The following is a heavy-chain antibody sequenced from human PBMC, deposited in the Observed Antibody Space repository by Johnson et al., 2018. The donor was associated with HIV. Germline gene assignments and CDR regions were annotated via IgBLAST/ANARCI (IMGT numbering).Heavy chain of an antibody. J-gene: IGHJ3*02. CDR2: IRYDGSYK. V-gene: IGHV3-30*02. Sequence: QVQLVESGGGVVQPGRSLRLSCAASGFTFSSYGMHWVRQAPGKGLEWVAFIRYDGSYKYYADYVKGRFTISRDNAKNTHYLKMISLRDDDTAEYYCARDCSYGSNDAFDIWGQGTMVTVSS. D-gene: IGHD5-18*01. CDR1: GFTFSSYG. CDR3: ARDCSYGSNDAFDI.